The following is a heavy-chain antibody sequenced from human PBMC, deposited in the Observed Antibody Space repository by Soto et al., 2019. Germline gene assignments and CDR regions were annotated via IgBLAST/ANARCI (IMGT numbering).Heavy chain of an antibody. Sequence: GGSLRLSCAASGFTFSSYSMNWVRQAPGKGLEWVSSISSSSSYIYYADSVKGRFTISRDNAKNSLYLKMNSLRAEDTAVYYCARGAFDKQIAARLMDYFDYWGQGTLVTVSS. D-gene: IGHD6-6*01. V-gene: IGHV3-21*01. CDR3: ARGAFDKQIAARLMDYFDY. J-gene: IGHJ4*02. CDR2: ISSSSSYI. CDR1: GFTFSSYS.